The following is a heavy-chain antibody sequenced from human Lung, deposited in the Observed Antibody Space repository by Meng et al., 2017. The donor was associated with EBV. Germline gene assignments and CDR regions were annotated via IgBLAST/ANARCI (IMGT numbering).Heavy chain of an antibody. CDR3: ARGATSVFDL. CDR1: GYIFTGYY. Sequence: QVQLVQSGAEVXXXXXSVRVSCKASGYIFTGYYPHWVRQAPGQGLEWMGWINPNSGDTDYAQKVQGRVTLTRDTSITTGYMELSGLRSDDTAVYYCARGATSVFDLWGRGTLVTVS. J-gene: IGHJ2*01. V-gene: IGHV1-2*02. CDR2: INPNSGDT.